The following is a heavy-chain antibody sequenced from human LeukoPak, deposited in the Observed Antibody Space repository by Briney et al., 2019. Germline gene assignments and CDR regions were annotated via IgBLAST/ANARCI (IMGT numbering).Heavy chain of an antibody. CDR1: GGSFSGYY. V-gene: IGHV4-34*01. CDR3: ARERYCSSTSSRGTYFDY. Sequence: SETLSLTCAVYGGSFSGYYWSWIRQPPGKGRGGSGEINHMGSTNYNPCLKSRVTISVDTSKNQCSLKLSSVTAADTAVYYCARERYCSSTSSRGTYFDYWGQGTLVTVSS. CDR2: INHMGST. J-gene: IGHJ4*02. D-gene: IGHD2-2*01.